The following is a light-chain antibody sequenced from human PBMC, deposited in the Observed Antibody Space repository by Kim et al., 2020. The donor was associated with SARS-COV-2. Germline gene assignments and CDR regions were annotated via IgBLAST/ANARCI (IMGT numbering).Light chain of an antibody. Sequence: VCPGERATLSCRASQSVGSNLAWYQQNPGQAPRLLIYGASTRATAIPASFSGSGSGTDFTLTISSLQSEDFVIYYCQQYNNWPPTFGGGTKVDIK. CDR3: QQYNNWPPT. J-gene: IGKJ4*01. CDR2: GAS. CDR1: QSVGSN. V-gene: IGKV3-15*01.